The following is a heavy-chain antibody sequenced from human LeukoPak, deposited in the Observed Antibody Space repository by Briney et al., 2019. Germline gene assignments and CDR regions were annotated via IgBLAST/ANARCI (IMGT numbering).Heavy chain of an antibody. J-gene: IGHJ4*02. D-gene: IGHD3-9*01. CDR3: ARGNILTGYMY. CDR2: ISSSSSTI. V-gene: IGHV3-48*01. CDR1: GFTFSSYS. Sequence: GGSLRLSCAASGFTFSSYSMNWVRQAPGKGLEWVSYISSSSSTIYYADSVKGRFTISRENAKNSLYLQMNSLGAGDTAVYYCARGNILTGYMYWGQGTLVTVSS.